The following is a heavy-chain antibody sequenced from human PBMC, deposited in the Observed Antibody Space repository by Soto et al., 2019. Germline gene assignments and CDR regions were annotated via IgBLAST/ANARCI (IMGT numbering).Heavy chain of an antibody. CDR1: GGTFRTSA. Sequence: QVQLVQSGAEVKNPGSAVKVSCKTSGGTFRTSALSWVRQAPGQGLEWMGGIMPVFSTPDYAQKFQGRVTITAAESTGTAYMELSSLRSEDTAVYYCARDKDRQQLGGNYYYIMDVWGQGTTVTVSA. CDR3: ARDKDRQQLGGNYYYIMDV. J-gene: IGHJ6*01. CDR2: IMPVFSTP. D-gene: IGHD3-3*02. V-gene: IGHV1-69*12.